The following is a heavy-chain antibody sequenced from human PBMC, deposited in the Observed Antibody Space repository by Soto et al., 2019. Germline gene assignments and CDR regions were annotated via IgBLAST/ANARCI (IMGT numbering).Heavy chain of an antibody. CDR1: GGSISSGGYY. CDR3: ARVCGGDCHNAFDI. Sequence: QVQLQESGPGLVKPSQTLSLTCTVSGGSISSGGYYWSWIRQHPGKGLEWIGYIYYSGSTYYNPSLKSRVTISVDTSKNQFSRKLSSVTAADTAVYYCARVCGGDCHNAFDIWGQGTMVTVSS. CDR2: IYYSGST. V-gene: IGHV4-31*03. D-gene: IGHD2-21*02. J-gene: IGHJ3*02.